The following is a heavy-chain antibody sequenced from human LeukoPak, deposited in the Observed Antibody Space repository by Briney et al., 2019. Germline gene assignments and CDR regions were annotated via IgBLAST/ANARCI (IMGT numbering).Heavy chain of an antibody. CDR3: AKDLEQQLPLYSAMDV. CDR1: GFTFSSYG. Sequence: GGSLRLSCAASGFTFSSYGMHWVRQAPGKGLECVAVIWYGGSNKYYADSVKGRFTISRDNSKNTLYLQMNSLRAEDTAVYYCAKDLEQQLPLYSAMDVWGQGTTVTVSS. V-gene: IGHV3-30*02. CDR2: IWYGGSNK. J-gene: IGHJ6*02. D-gene: IGHD6-13*01.